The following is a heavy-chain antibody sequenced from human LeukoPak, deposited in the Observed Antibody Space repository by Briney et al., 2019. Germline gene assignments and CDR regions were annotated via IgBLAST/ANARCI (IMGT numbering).Heavy chain of an antibody. CDR3: AREFEVAAAGTYNWFDP. CDR1: GGSISSYY. J-gene: IGHJ5*02. D-gene: IGHD6-13*01. Sequence: PSETLSLTCTVSGGSISSYYWSWIRQPAGKGLEWIGRIYTSGSTNYNPSLKSRVTMSVDTSKNQFSLKLSSVTAADTAVYYCAREFEVAAAGTYNWFDPWGQGTLVTVSS. CDR2: IYTSGST. V-gene: IGHV4-4*07.